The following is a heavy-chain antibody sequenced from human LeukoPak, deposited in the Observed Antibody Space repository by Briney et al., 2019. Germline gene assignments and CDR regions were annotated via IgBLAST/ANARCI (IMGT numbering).Heavy chain of an antibody. J-gene: IGHJ4*02. CDR2: VKQDGSEK. V-gene: IGHV3-7*04. CDR3: ARELGGNLNY. D-gene: IGHD4-23*01. Sequence: GGSLRLSCAASGFTFSHNRMSWVRQAPGKGLEWVSSVKQDGSEKHYVDSVKGRFTISRDNAKNSLYLQMNSLRGEDTAVYYCARELGGNLNYWGQGVLVTVSS. CDR1: GFTFSHNR.